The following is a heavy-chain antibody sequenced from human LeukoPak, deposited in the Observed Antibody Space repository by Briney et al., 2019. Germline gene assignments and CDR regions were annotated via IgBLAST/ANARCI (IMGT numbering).Heavy chain of an antibody. CDR1: GYTFTSYA. D-gene: IGHD2-21*02. CDR2: INTNTGNP. CDR3: ARDQRYCGGDCYDAFDI. Sequence: ASVKVSCKASGYTFTSYAMNWVRQAPGQGLEWMGLINTNTGNPTYAQGFTGRFVFSLDTSVSTAYLQISSLKAEDTAVYYCARDQRYCGGDCYDAFDIWGQGTMVTVSS. V-gene: IGHV7-4-1*02. J-gene: IGHJ3*02.